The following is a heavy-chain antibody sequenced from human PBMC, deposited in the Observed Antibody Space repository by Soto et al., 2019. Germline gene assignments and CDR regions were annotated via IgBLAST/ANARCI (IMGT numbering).Heavy chain of an antibody. V-gene: IGHV1-69*06. Sequence: SVKVSCKASGGTFSSYAISWVRQAPGQGLEWMGGIIPIFGTANYAQKFQGRVTITADKSTSTAYMELSSLRSEDTAVYYCARDDGDYRTVDYWGQGTLVTVSS. CDR3: ARDDGDYRTVDY. CDR1: GGTFSSYA. J-gene: IGHJ4*02. D-gene: IGHD4-17*01. CDR2: IIPIFGTA.